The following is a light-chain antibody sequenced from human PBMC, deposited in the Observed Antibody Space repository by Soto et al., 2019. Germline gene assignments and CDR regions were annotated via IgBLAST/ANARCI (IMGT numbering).Light chain of an antibody. Sequence: QSALTQPASVSGSPGQWITISCTGTSSDVGSYNLVSWYQQHPGEAPKLMIYEGSKRPSGVSNRFSGSKSGNTASLTISGLQAEDEADYYCCSYAGSSTVVFGGGTKLTVL. CDR1: SSDVGSYNL. CDR2: EGS. V-gene: IGLV2-23*01. J-gene: IGLJ2*01. CDR3: CSYAGSSTVV.